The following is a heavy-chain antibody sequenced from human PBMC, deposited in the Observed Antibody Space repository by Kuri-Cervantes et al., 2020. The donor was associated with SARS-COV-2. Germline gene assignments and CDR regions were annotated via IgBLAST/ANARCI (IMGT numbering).Heavy chain of an antibody. V-gene: IGHV3-21*01. D-gene: IGHD3-10*01. CDR2: ISSSSSYI. CDR3: ARDSGSDY. J-gene: IGHJ4*02. Sequence: GESLKISCAASRFTVSSNYMNWVRQAPGKGLEWVSSISSSSSYIYYADSVKGRFAISRDNAKNSLYLQMNSLRAEDTAVYYCARDSGSDYWGQGTLVTVSS. CDR1: RFTVSSNY.